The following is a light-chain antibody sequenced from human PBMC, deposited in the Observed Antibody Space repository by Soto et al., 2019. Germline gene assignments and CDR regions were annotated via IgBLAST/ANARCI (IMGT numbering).Light chain of an antibody. V-gene: IGKV3-20*01. J-gene: IGKJ1*01. CDR1: QSVVRN. CDR3: QHYGSSRT. CDR2: GAS. Sequence: EIVMTQSPATLSVSPGERVTLSCRASQSVVRNLAWYQQKPGQAPRLLIYGASSRATGIPDRFSGSGSGTDFTLTISRLEPEDFAVYYCQHYGSSRTFGQGTKVDIK.